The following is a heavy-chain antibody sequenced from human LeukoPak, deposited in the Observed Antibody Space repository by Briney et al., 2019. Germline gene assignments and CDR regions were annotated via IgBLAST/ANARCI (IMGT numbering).Heavy chain of an antibody. CDR2: ISGDGSGT. V-gene: IGHV3-74*01. Sequence: PGGCLRLSRTGYGLTFTSHWMHWVRQVPGKERVWVARISGDGSGTNHADSVKGRFTISRDNAKNTLYLQMSRLRVEATAVYYCARDRVYGSGSSDYWGQGTLVTVSS. CDR1: GLTFTSHW. CDR3: ARDRVYGSGSSDY. D-gene: IGHD3-10*01. J-gene: IGHJ4*02.